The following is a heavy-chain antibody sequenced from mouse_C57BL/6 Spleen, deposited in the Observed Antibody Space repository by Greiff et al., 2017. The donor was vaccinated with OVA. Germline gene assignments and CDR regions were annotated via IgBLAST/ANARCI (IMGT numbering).Heavy chain of an antibody. Sequence: DVKLVESGGGLVKPGGSLKLSCAASGFTFSSYAMSWVRQTPEKRLEWVATISDGGSYTYYPDNVKGRVTISRDNAKNNLYLQMSHLKSEDTAMYYCARGVTTGPYAMDYWGQGTSVTVSS. CDR1: GFTFSSYA. V-gene: IGHV5-4*03. CDR3: ARGVTTGPYAMDY. J-gene: IGHJ4*01. D-gene: IGHD2-12*01. CDR2: ISDGGSYT.